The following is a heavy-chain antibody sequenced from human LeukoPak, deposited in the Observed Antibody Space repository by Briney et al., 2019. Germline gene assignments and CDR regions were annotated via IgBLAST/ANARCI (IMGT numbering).Heavy chain of an antibody. J-gene: IGHJ4*02. V-gene: IGHV4-38-2*02. CDR3: ARDFVFWSGYSSFDY. D-gene: IGHD3-3*01. CDR2: IYHSGST. Sequence: SETLSLTCTVSGYSISSGYYWGWIRQPPGKGLGWIGSIYHSGSTYYNPSLKSRVTISVDTSKNPFSLKLSSVSAADTAVYYCARDFVFWSGYSSFDYGGQGTLVTVSS. CDR1: GYSISSGYY.